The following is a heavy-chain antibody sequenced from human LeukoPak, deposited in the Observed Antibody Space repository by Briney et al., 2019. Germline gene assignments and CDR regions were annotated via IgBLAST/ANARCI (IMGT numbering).Heavy chain of an antibody. CDR3: ARDTGGGYSCYDC. D-gene: IGHD5-18*01. J-gene: IGHJ4*02. Sequence: GGSLRLSSAASGSTFSNYWMTWIRQAPRKGLEWVANIKQDGSEKYYVHSVKGRFTISRDNAKNSLYLQMNSLRAEDTAVYYCARDTGGGYSCYDCWGQGTLVTVSS. V-gene: IGHV3-7*01. CDR2: IKQDGSEK. CDR1: GSTFSNYW.